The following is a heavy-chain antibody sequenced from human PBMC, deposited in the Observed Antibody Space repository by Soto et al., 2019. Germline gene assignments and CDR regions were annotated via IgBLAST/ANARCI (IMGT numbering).Heavy chain of an antibody. CDR2: TYYRAKWYN. Sequence: KQSQTLSLTCAISGDSVSSNSAAWNWIRQSPSRGLEWLGRTYYRAKWYNDYAVSVKSRITINPDTSKNQFCLQLNSVTPEDTAVYSCARAGAAAGTFDYWGQGPLVTVSS. CDR3: ARAGAAAGTFDY. D-gene: IGHD6-13*01. V-gene: IGHV6-1*01. J-gene: IGHJ4*02. CDR1: GDSVSSNSAA.